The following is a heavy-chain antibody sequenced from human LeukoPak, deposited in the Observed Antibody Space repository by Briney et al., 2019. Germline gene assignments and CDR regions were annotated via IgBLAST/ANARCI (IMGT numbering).Heavy chain of an antibody. CDR1: GDSISTYH. CDR3: AKTPNAFVRGGYYFDS. Sequence: SETVSLTCSVSGDSISTYHWNWIRKPPGKGLEWIGEINHSGSTNYNPSLKSRVTISVDTSKNQFSLKLSSVTAADTAVYYCAKTPNAFVRGGYYFDSWGQGTLVTVSS. CDR2: INHSGST. V-gene: IGHV4-34*01. D-gene: IGHD6-6*01. J-gene: IGHJ4*02.